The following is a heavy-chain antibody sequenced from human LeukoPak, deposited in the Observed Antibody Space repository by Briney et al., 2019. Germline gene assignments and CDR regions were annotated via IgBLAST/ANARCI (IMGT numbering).Heavy chain of an antibody. Sequence: SETLSLTCAVSGYSISSGYYWGWIRQPPGKGLGWIGSIYHSGSTYYNPSLKSRVTILVDTSKNQFSLKLSSVTAADTAVYYCARQTYYYDSSGYYPHDAFDIWGQGTMVTVSS. CDR3: ARQTYYYDSSGYYPHDAFDI. D-gene: IGHD3-22*01. CDR2: IYHSGST. J-gene: IGHJ3*02. CDR1: GYSISSGYY. V-gene: IGHV4-38-2*01.